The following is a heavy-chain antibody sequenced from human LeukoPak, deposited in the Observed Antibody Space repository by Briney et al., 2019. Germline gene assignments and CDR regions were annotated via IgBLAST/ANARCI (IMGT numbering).Heavy chain of an antibody. CDR3: AKEFWFGELLSIDY. D-gene: IGHD3-10*01. V-gene: IGHV3-23*01. CDR1: GFTFNSYA. J-gene: IGHJ4*02. Sequence: GGSLRLSCVASGFTFNSYAMSWVRQAPGKGLEWVSAIRASGDNTYYANSVKGRFTISRDNSKNTVYLQMNSLRAEDRAVYYCAKEFWFGELLSIDYWGQGTPVTVSS. CDR2: IRASGDNT.